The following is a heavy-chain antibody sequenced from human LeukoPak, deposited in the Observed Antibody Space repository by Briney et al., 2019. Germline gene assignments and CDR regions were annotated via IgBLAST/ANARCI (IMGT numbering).Heavy chain of an antibody. D-gene: IGHD3-10*01. CDR1: GYSFTNYD. V-gene: IGHV1-8*03. CDR2: MNPKSGER. CDR3: ARDGRGSRSSWFDP. J-gene: IGHJ5*02. Sequence: ASVKVSCKASGYSFTNYDMNGVRQATGQGREGMGGMNPKSGERGYSKKFQGRVFITRDTSINTAYMELSSLGSDDTAVYYCARDGRGSRSSWFDPWGQGTLVIVSS.